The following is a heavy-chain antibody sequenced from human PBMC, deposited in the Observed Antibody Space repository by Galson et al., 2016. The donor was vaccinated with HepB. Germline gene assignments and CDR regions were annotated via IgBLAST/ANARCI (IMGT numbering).Heavy chain of an antibody. CDR2: IYYSGSS. CDR1: GGSVSSGSYY. Sequence: SETLSLTCTVSGGSVSSGSYYWSWIRQPPGKGLEWIGCIYYSGSSNYNPSLKSRVTISVDTSKNQFSLKVSSVTAADTAVYYCARDSAAATSYFYYGMDVWGQGTTVTVSS. CDR3: ARDSAAATSYFYYGMDV. V-gene: IGHV4-61*01. J-gene: IGHJ6*02. D-gene: IGHD6-13*01.